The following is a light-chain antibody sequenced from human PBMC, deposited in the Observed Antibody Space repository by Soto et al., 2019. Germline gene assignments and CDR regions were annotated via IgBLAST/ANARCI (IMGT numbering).Light chain of an antibody. CDR2: GAS. CDR3: QQYGFFLT. CDR1: QSVSSSY. J-gene: IGKJ1*01. Sequence: DIVLTQSPGTLSLSPGESATLSCRASQSVSSSYLAWYQQRPGQAPRLLIYGASSRATGIPDRFSGSESGTDFTLTISRLEPEDSAVYYCQQYGFFLTFGQGTKVDI. V-gene: IGKV3-20*01.